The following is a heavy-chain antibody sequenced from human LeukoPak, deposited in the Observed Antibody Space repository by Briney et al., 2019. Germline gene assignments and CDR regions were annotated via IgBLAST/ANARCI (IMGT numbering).Heavy chain of an antibody. J-gene: IGHJ4*02. V-gene: IGHV4-59*01. CDR3: ARFTRSGWLFDF. Sequence: SETLSLTCTVSGGSISSYYWSWIRQLPGKGLEWIGYIYYSGSTNYNPSLKSRVTISLDTSKNQFSLKLSSVTAADTAVYYCARFTRSGWLFDFWGQGTLVTVSS. CDR2: IYYSGST. CDR1: GGSISSYY. D-gene: IGHD6-19*01.